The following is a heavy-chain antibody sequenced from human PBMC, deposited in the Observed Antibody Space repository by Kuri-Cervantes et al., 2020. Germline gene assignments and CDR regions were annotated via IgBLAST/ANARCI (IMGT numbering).Heavy chain of an antibody. CDR3: AKVGRWCGESQIYYFDY. V-gene: IGHV3-30*18. D-gene: IGHD3-10*01. CDR1: GFTFSSYG. Sequence: LSLTCAASGFTFSSYGMHWVRQAPGKGLEWVAVISYDGSNNYYADSVKGRFTISRDNSKNTLFLQKNSLRTEDTAVYYCAKVGRWCGESQIYYFDYWGQGTLVTVYS. J-gene: IGHJ4*02. CDR2: ISYDGSNN.